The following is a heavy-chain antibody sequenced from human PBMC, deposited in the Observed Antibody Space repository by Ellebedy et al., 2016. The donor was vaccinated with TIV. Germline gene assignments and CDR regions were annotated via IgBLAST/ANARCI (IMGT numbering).Heavy chain of an antibody. J-gene: IGHJ6*03. Sequence: SETLSLTXTVSGGSVSRYFWSWIRPPAGKGLEWIGRIFTSGSFNYNPSLMSRVTMSVVTSKNQISLRLNSVTTADTAVYYCARVHCSITTCDYYYMDVWGKGTTVTVSS. CDR2: IFTSGSF. CDR3: ARVHCSITTCDYYYMDV. CDR1: GGSVSRYF. D-gene: IGHD1-1*01. V-gene: IGHV4-4*07.